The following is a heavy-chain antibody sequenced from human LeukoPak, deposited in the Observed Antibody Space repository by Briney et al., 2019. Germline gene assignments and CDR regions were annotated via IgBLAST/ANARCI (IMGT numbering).Heavy chain of an antibody. CDR2: ISGSGGST. Sequence: GGALILSCAASGFTFSSYAMSWVRQAAAKGLEWVSAISGSGGSTYYADSVKDRFTISRDNSKNTLYLQMNSLRAEDTAVYYCAKAVTMVTGSGDDAFDIWGQGTMVTVSS. J-gene: IGHJ3*02. V-gene: IGHV3-23*01. CDR3: AKAVTMVTGSGDDAFDI. CDR1: GFTFSSYA. D-gene: IGHD2-21*02.